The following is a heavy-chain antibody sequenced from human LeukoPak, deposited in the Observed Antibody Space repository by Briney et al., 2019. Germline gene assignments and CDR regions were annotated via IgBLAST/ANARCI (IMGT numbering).Heavy chain of an antibody. D-gene: IGHD3-16*01. CDR1: GFTFSKYW. CDR2: ISYDGSNK. V-gene: IGHV3-30-3*01. Sequence: AGGSLRLSCAASGFTFSKYWMSWVRQTPGKGLEWVAVISYDGSNKYYADSVKGRFTISRDNSKNTLYLQMNSLRAEDTAVYYCARESWGFDYWGQGTLVTVSS. J-gene: IGHJ4*02. CDR3: ARESWGFDY.